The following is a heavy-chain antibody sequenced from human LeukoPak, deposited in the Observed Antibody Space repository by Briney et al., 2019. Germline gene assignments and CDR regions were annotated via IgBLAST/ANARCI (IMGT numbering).Heavy chain of an antibody. CDR3: ARGYNWNDGALNY. CDR2: IYHSGST. Sequence: SETLSLTCTVSGGSISSSSYYWGWIRQPPGKGLEWIGEIYHSGSTNYNPSLKSRVTISVDKSKNQFSLKLSSVTAADTAVYYCARGYNWNDGALNYWGQGTLVTVSS. V-gene: IGHV4-39*07. CDR1: GGSISSSSYY. J-gene: IGHJ4*02. D-gene: IGHD1-20*01.